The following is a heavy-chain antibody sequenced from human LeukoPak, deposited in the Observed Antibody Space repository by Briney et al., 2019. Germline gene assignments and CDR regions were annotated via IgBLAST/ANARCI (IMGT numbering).Heavy chain of an antibody. D-gene: IGHD3-22*01. Sequence: GGSLRLSCVASGFTFSNYSMNWVRQAPGKGLEWVSSISGSNSYIYYADSVRGRFTISRDNAKNSLYLQMNSLRAEDTALYYCAKAYYYDSGGFDYWGQGTLVTVSS. CDR1: GFTFSNYS. CDR3: AKAYYYDSGGFDY. CDR2: ISGSNSYI. V-gene: IGHV3-21*04. J-gene: IGHJ4*02.